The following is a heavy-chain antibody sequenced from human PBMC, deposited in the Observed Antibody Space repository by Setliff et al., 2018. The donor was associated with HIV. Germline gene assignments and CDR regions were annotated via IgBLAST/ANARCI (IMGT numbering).Heavy chain of an antibody. V-gene: IGHV4-61*09. CDR1: GGSIRSGNYF. Sequence: PSETLSLTCTVSGGSIRSGNYFWSWIRQPAGKGLEWIGHIYTSGSTNYNPSLKNRVTISLDTSKNQFSLKLTSVTAADTAVYYCARDGRDVHYWGQGTLVTVSS. CDR2: IYTSGST. J-gene: IGHJ4*02. CDR3: ARDGRDVHY.